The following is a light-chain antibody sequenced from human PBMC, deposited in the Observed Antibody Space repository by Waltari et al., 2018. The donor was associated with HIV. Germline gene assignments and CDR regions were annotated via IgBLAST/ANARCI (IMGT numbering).Light chain of an antibody. CDR2: GAS. V-gene: IGKV3-15*01. CDR3: QQYNNWPPWT. CDR1: QSVSSN. J-gene: IGKJ1*01. Sequence: EILMTQSPATLSVSPGERDTVSCRARQSVSSNLAWYQQKPGQAPRLLIYGASTRATGIPARFSGSGSGTEFTLTISSLQSEVFAVYYCQQYNNWPPWTFGQGTKVEIK.